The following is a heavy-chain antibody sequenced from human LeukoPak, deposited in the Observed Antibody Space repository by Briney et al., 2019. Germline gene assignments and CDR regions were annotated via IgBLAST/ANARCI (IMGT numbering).Heavy chain of an antibody. D-gene: IGHD5-12*01. CDR1: GFTFSSYA. CDR3: ARDREGYADFSSYMDV. J-gene: IGHJ6*03. Sequence: GGSLRLSCAASGFTFSSYAMHWARQAPGRGLEWVAVISYDGSNKYYADSVKGRFTISRDNSKNRLYLQMNSLRVEDTAVYYCARDREGYADFSSYMDVWGKGTTVTVSS. CDR2: ISYDGSNK. V-gene: IGHV3-30*04.